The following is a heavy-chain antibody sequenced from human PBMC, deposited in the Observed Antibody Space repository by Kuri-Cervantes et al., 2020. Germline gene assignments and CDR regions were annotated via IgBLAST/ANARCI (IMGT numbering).Heavy chain of an antibody. Sequence: GESLKISCAASGFTFSSYGMHWVRQAPGKGLEWVSSISSSSSYIYYADSVKGRFTISRDNAKNSLYLQMNSLRAEDTAIYYCVSYNWNYDFDPWGQGTLVTVSS. V-gene: IGHV3-21*01. CDR2: ISSSSSYI. CDR3: VSYNWNYDFDP. CDR1: GFTFSSYG. J-gene: IGHJ5*02. D-gene: IGHD1-7*01.